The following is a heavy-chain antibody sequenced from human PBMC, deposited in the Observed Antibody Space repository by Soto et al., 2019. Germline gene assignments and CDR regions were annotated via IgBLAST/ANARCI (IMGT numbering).Heavy chain of an antibody. CDR3: ARSKRGAYSSGWYSLSGYYNYGIDV. CDR1: GYSFTSYW. CDR2: IYPGDSDT. Sequence: GESLKISCKGSGYSFTSYWIGWVRQMPGKGLEWMGIIYPGDSDTRYSPSFQGQVTISADKSISTAYLQWTSLKASDTAMYYCARSKRGAYSSGWYSLSGYYNYGIDVSGQGTKVTVSS. J-gene: IGHJ6*02. V-gene: IGHV5-51*01. D-gene: IGHD6-19*01.